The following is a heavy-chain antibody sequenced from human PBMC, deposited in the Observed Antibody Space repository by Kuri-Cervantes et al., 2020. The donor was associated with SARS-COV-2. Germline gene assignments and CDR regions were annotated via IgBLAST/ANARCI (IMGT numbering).Heavy chain of an antibody. Sequence: SVQDSCKASGGTISSYAISWVRHAPGQGLEWMGGIIPIFGTANYEKQFQGRVTITADKSTITSYMELSSLRSEETAVYYCARLSGLSTVTTSRPYWGQGALVTVSS. V-gene: IGHV1-69*06. CDR3: ARLSGLSTVTTSRPY. CDR2: IIPIFGTA. D-gene: IGHD4-17*01. J-gene: IGHJ4*02. CDR1: GGTISSYA.